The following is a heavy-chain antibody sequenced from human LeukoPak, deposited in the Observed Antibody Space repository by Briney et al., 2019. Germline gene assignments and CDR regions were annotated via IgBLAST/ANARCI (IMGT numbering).Heavy chain of an antibody. J-gene: IGHJ6*03. CDR3: ARSVPSWAIFGVVIGTYYYYMDV. CDR2: IYTSGST. D-gene: IGHD3-3*01. Sequence: SETLSLTCTVSDDSINGDYYYNWIRQPAGKGLEWIGRIYTSGSTNYNPSLKSRVTMSVDTSKNQFSLKLSSVTAADTAVYYCARSVPSWAIFGVVIGTYYYYMDVWGKGTTVTVSS. V-gene: IGHV4-4*07. CDR1: DDSINGDYY.